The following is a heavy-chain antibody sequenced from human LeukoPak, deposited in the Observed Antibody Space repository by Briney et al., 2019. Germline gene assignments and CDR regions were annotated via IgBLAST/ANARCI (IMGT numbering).Heavy chain of an antibody. J-gene: IGHJ5*02. CDR1: GFSLSTSGVG. D-gene: IGHD3-9*01. CDR2: IYWNDDK. V-gene: IGHV2-5*01. Sequence: SGPTLVNPTQTLTLTCTFSGFSLSTSGVGVGWIRQPPGKALEWLALIYWNDDKRYSPSLKSRLTITKDTSKNQVVLTMTNMDPVDTATYYCAHLDTDWLLPHNWFDPWGQGTLVTVSS. CDR3: AHLDTDWLLPHNWFDP.